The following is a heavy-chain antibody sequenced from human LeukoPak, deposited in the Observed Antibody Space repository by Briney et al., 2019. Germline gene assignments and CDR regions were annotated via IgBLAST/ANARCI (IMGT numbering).Heavy chain of an antibody. J-gene: IGHJ4*02. CDR2: ISYDGSNK. CDR1: GFPLSSYS. CDR3: ACDYYDSSGYYSFPDY. D-gene: IGHD3-22*01. V-gene: IGHV3-30*03. Sequence: GGSLRLSCAASGFPLSSYSMHWVRQAPGKGLEWVAVISYDGSNKYYADSVKGRFTISRDNSKNTLYLQMNSLRAEDTAVYYCACDYYDSSGYYSFPDYWGQGTLVTVSS.